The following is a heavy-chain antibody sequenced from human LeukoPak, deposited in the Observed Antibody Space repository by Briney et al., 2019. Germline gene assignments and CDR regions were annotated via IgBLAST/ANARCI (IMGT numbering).Heavy chain of an antibody. CDR2: INPSGDST. J-gene: IGHJ6*02. CDR3: ARSRSGRGMDV. D-gene: IGHD5-12*01. Sequence: VASVKVSCKASGSTFTSYYMHWVRQAPGQGLEWMGIINPSGDSTNYAQKFKGRVTMTRDTSTSTAYMELGSLRSDDTAVYYCARSRSGRGMDVWGQGTTVTVSS. V-gene: IGHV1-46*01. CDR1: GSTFTSYY.